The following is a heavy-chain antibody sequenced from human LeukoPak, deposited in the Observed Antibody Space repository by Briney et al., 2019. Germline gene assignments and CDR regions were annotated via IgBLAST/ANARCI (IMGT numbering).Heavy chain of an antibody. Sequence: PSETLSLTCTVSGGSISSSSYYWGWIRQPPGKGLEWIGSIYYSGSTYYNPSLKSRVTISVDTSKNQFSLKLSSVTAADTAVYYCATPENDYGDGPPGEYYYYGMDVWGQGTTVAVSS. CDR3: ATPENDYGDGPPGEYYYYGMDV. D-gene: IGHD4-17*01. V-gene: IGHV4-39*07. J-gene: IGHJ6*02. CDR1: GGSISSSSYY. CDR2: IYYSGST.